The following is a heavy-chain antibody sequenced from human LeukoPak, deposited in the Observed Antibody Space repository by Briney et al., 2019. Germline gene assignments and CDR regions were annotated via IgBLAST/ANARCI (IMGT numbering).Heavy chain of an antibody. Sequence: GASVKVSCKASGYTFTSYYMHWVRQAPGQGLEWMGIINPSGGSTSYAQKFQGRVTMTRDTSTSTVYIELSSLRSEDTAVYYCARGGGDFWSGYYFYFDYWGQGTLVTVSS. CDR2: INPSGGST. D-gene: IGHD3-3*01. V-gene: IGHV1-46*01. J-gene: IGHJ4*02. CDR3: ARGGGDFWSGYYFYFDY. CDR1: GYTFTSYY.